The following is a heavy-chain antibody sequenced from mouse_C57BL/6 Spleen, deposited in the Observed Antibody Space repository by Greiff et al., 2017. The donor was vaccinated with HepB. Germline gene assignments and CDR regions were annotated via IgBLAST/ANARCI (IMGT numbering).Heavy chain of an antibody. CDR1: GYTFTSYW. CDR3: ARGVFDY. Sequence: QVQLQQPGAELVKPGASVKLSCKASGYTFTSYWMQWVKQRPGQGLEWIGEIDPSDSYTNYNQKFKGKATLTVDTSSSTAYMQRSSLTSEDSAVYYCARGVFDYWGQGTTLTVSS. J-gene: IGHJ2*01. V-gene: IGHV1-50*01. CDR2: IDPSDSYT.